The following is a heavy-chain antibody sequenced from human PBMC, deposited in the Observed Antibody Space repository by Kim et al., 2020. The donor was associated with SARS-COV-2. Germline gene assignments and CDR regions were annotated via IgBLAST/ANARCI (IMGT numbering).Heavy chain of an antibody. CDR3: ARTFTPGSVYPGIDP. V-gene: IGHV4-59*01. D-gene: IGHD3-10*01. J-gene: IGHJ5*02. CDR2: IYYSGST. CDR1: GGSISSYY. Sequence: SETLSLTCTVSGGSISSYYWSWIRQPPGKGLEWIGYIYYSGSTNYNPSLKSRVTISVDTSKNQFSLKLSSVTAADTAVYYCARTFTPGSVYPGIDPWGQGTLVTVSS.